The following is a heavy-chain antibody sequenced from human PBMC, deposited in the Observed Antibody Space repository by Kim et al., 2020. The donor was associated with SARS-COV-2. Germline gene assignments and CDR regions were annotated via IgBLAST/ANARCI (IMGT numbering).Heavy chain of an antibody. CDR1: GFTFSTYD. CDR2: ITYNSDMM. V-gene: IGHV3-23*01. D-gene: IGHD2-2*03. J-gene: IGHJ4*02. Sequence: GGSLRLSCAASGFTFSTYDMSWVRQAPGKGLEWISHITYNSDMMYYVDSVKGRFTISRDNSNDMLYLQMNGLRAEDTAVYYCAKHWIRTYDHRGQGALVTVSS. CDR3: AKHWIRTYDH.